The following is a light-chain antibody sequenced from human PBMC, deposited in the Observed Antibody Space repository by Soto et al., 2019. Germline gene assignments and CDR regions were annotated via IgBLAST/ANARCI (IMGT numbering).Light chain of an antibody. CDR3: QQYHSAPQS. J-gene: IGKJ1*01. V-gene: IGKV4-1*01. Sequence: DIVMTQSPDSLAVSLGERATINCKSSPSVLYSPNNKNYLAWYQQKPGQPPKLIIYWASTRESGVPDRFSGSGSGTDFTLTISSLQAEDVAFYYCQQYHSAPQSFGQGTKVEIK. CDR2: WAS. CDR1: PSVLYSPNNKNY.